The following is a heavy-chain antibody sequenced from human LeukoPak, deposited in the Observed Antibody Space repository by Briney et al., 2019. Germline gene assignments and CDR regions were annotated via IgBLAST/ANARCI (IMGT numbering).Heavy chain of an antibody. CDR2: ISGSGGST. D-gene: IGHD6-13*01. V-gene: IGHV3-23*01. CDR3: AKRGSPSSYYYYGMDV. Sequence: GGSLRLSCAASGFTFSSYAMSWVRQAPGKGLEWVSAISGSGGSTYYADSVKGRFTISRDNSKNTLHLQMNSLRAEDTAVYYCAKRGSPSSYYYYGMDVWGQGTTVTVSS. J-gene: IGHJ6*02. CDR1: GFTFSSYA.